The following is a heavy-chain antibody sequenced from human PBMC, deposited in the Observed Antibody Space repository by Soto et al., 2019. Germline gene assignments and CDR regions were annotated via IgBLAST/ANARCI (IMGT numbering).Heavy chain of an antibody. V-gene: IGHV4-30-2*06. CDR3: VRGGGNDPFEY. D-gene: IGHD5-12*01. CDR2: ITHLENT. Sequence: QLRLQESGSGVVKTSESLSLTCTVFGASISYGGYSWSWIRQSPGRGLEWLGHITHLENTYFNPSFKSLVSMSIDRTKNHFSLKVTSMTAADKGRYFCVRGGGNDPFEYWGQGILVTVSS. CDR1: GASISYGGYS. J-gene: IGHJ4*02.